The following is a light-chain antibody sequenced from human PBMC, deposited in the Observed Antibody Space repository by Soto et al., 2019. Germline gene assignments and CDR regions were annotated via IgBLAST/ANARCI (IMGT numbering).Light chain of an antibody. V-gene: IGKV3-20*01. Sequence: VLAQPPGTLTLSQGERATLSCRASQGLSTSYLAWYQQKPGQAPRLLTYGTSSRASGIPDRFSGSGSGTDFTLTISSLQPEDFAVYYCQNSGSPSLSFGG. J-gene: IGKJ4*01. CDR1: QGLSTSY. CDR2: GTS. CDR3: QNSGSPSLS.